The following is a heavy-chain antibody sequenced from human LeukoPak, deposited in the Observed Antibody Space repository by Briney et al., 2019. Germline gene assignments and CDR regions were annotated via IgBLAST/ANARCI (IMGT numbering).Heavy chain of an antibody. CDR1: RGSISSYY. Sequence: SETLSLTCTVSRGSISSYYWSWIRQPPGKGLEWIGYIYYSGSTNYNPSLKSRVTISVDTSKNQFSLKLSSVTAADTAVYYCARDPWSYYYMDVWGKGTTVTVSS. D-gene: IGHD2-8*01. J-gene: IGHJ6*03. V-gene: IGHV4-59*01. CDR2: IYYSGST. CDR3: ARDPWSYYYMDV.